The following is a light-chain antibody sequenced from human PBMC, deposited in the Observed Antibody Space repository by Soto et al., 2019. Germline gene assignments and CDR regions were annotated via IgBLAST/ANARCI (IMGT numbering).Light chain of an antibody. J-gene: IGKJ3*01. V-gene: IGKV1-39*01. Sequence: DIQMTQSTSSLSASVGDRVTITCRASESISSYLNWYQQKPGKAPKLLIYAASSLQSGVPSRFSGSGSGTDFTLTISSLQPEDFATYYCQQSYSNPPITFGPGTKVDIK. CDR2: AAS. CDR3: QQSYSNPPIT. CDR1: ESISSY.